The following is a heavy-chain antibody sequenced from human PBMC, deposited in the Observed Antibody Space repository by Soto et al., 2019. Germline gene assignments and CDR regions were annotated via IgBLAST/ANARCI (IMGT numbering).Heavy chain of an antibody. J-gene: IGHJ4*02. CDR3: ARGRTVRNYADDSSDYFYFFDY. D-gene: IGHD3-22*01. CDR1: GDSISTFY. CDR2: VYYTGST. Sequence: SETLSLTCTVSGDSISTFYWGWMRQSPGKELEWIGYVYYTGSTNYNPSLKSRVTISVDRSKNQFSLKLTSANAADTAVYYCARGRTVRNYADDSSDYFYFFDYWGQGTQVTVFS. V-gene: IGHV4-59*01.